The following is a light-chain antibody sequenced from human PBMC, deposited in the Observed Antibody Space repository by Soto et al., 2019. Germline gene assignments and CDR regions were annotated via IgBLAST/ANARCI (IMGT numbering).Light chain of an antibody. J-gene: IGLJ2*01. CDR3: SSYTSSITLV. CDR2: DVS. CDR1: SSDVGAYSY. V-gene: IGLV2-14*01. Sequence: QSALTQPASVSGSPGQSITISCTGTSSDVGAYSYVSWYQQHPGKAPKLLIYDVSNRPSGVSNRFSGSKSGNTASLTISGLQAEDEADYYCSSYTSSITLVFGGGTKVTVL.